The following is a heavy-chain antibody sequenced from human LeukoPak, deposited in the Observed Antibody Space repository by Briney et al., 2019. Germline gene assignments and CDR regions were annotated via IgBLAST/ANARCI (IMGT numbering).Heavy chain of an antibody. V-gene: IGHV5-51*01. D-gene: IGHD6-13*01. CDR1: GSSFTSYW. Sequence: GESLQISCQGSGSSFTSYWIGWVRQLPGKGLEWMGIIYPGDSDTRYSPSFQGQVTISADKSISTAYLQWSSLKASDTAMYYCARHRRIAAAGTTSDLDYWGQGTLVTVSS. J-gene: IGHJ4*02. CDR2: IYPGDSDT. CDR3: ARHRRIAAAGTTSDLDY.